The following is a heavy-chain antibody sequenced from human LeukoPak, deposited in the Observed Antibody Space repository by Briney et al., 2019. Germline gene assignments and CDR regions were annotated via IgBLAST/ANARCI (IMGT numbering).Heavy chain of an antibody. V-gene: IGHV3-13*01. J-gene: IGHJ4*02. Sequence: GGSLRLSCAASGFTFSSYDMHWVRHATGKGLEWVSAIGTAGDTYYPGSVKGRFTISSDNSKNTLYLQMNSLRAEDTAVYYCARDLSGPQYDSSGYDYWGQGTLVTVSS. CDR1: GFTFSSYD. CDR2: IGTAGDT. D-gene: IGHD3-22*01. CDR3: ARDLSGPQYDSSGYDY.